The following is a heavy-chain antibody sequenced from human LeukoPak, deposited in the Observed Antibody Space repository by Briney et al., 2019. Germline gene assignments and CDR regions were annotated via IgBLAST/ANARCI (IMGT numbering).Heavy chain of an antibody. V-gene: IGHV4-39*01. CDR1: GGSISSGSYY. CDR2: MYYSGTT. Sequence: ASETLSLTCTVSGGSISSGSYYWGWIRQPTGKGLEWIASMYYSGTTFYSPSLKSRVTISVDTSKNQLSLKLGSVTAADTAVYYCARHPPRDGSAFDYWGQGTLVTVSS. J-gene: IGHJ4*02. CDR3: ARHPPRDGSAFDY.